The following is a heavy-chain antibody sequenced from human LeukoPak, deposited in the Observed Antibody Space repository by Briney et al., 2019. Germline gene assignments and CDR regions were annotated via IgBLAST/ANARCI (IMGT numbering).Heavy chain of an antibody. D-gene: IGHD3-3*01. Sequence: EASVNVSCKASGYTFTIYGISWVRQAPGQGLEWMGWISAYNGNTNYAQKLQGRVTMTTDTSTSTAYMELRSLRSDDTAVYYCAREGDFWSGGNQFDYWGQGTLVTVSS. CDR3: AREGDFWSGGNQFDY. CDR2: ISAYNGNT. J-gene: IGHJ4*02. CDR1: GYTFTIYG. V-gene: IGHV1-18*01.